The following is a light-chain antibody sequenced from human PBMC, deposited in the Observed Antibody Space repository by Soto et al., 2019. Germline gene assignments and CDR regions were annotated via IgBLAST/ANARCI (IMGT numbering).Light chain of an antibody. J-gene: IGKJ2*01. V-gene: IGKV1-39*01. CDR3: QQSYIMPIYT. Sequence: DIQMTQSPSSLSASVGDRVTITCRASQSISIYLNWYQQKPGKAPRLLIYAASRLQSGVPSRFSGSGSGTDFTLTISSLQPEDFATYYCQQSYIMPIYTFDQGTRLDIK. CDR2: AAS. CDR1: QSISIY.